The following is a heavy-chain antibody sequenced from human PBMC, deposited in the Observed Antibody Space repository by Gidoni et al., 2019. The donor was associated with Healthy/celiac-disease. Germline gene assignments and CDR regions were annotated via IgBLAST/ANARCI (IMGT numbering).Heavy chain of an antibody. CDR3: ARKGIAAAFDI. CDR1: GYTFTGYY. J-gene: IGHJ3*02. V-gene: IGHV1-2*04. Sequence: QVQLVQSGAEVKKPGASVKVSCKASGYTFTGYYMHWVRQAPGQGLEWMGWINPNSGGTNYAQKCQGWVTMTRDTSISTAYMELSRLRSDDTAVYYCARKGIAAAFDIWGQGTMVTVSS. D-gene: IGHD6-13*01. CDR2: INPNSGGT.